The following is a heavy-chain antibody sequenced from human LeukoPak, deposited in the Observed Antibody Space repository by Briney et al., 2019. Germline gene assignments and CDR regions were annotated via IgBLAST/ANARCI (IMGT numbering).Heavy chain of an antibody. CDR2: IWYDGSNK. Sequence: GGSLRLSCAVSGFTFSSYGMHWVRQAPGKGLEWVAVIWYDGSNKYYADSVKGRFTISRDNSKNTLYLQMNSLRAEDTAVYYCARDGDSLKYYYGMDVWGQGTTVTVSS. CDR1: GFTFSSYG. CDR3: ARDGDSLKYYYGMDV. D-gene: IGHD2-21*01. J-gene: IGHJ6*02. V-gene: IGHV3-33*01.